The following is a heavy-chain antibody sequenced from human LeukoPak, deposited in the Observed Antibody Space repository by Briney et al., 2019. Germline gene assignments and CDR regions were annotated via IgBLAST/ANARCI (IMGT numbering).Heavy chain of an antibody. Sequence: GESLRLSCAPSGFTFSSYAMLWVRAAPGKGREWVSYISSSSSTIYYADSVKGRFTISRDNAKNSLYLQMNSLRDEDTAVYYCASLIGVDTAMVPLDYWGQGTLVTVSS. CDR2: ISSSSSTI. D-gene: IGHD5-18*01. J-gene: IGHJ4*02. V-gene: IGHV3-48*02. CDR3: ASLIGVDTAMVPLDY. CDR1: GFTFSSYA.